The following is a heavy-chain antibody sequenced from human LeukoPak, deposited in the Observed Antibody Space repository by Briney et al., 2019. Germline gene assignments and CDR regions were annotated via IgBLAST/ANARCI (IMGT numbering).Heavy chain of an antibody. D-gene: IGHD2-8*01. CDR3: AKDRRGYCTNDICYEGSNPFDI. J-gene: IGHJ3*02. V-gene: IGHV3-23*01. CDR1: GFSFSNYG. CDR2: IGFSGGST. Sequence: PGGSLRLSCEASGFSFSNYGMSWVRQAPGKGLEWVSSIGFSGGSTNYADSVKGRFGISRDNSKNTLFLQMNSLRAEDTAGYYCAKDRRGYCTNDICYEGSNPFDIWGQGTMVTVSS.